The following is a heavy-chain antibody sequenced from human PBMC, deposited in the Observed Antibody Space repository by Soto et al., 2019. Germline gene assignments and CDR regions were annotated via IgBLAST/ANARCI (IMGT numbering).Heavy chain of an antibody. V-gene: IGHV3-20*04. CDR1: GFTFDDYA. CDR2: INWNGRST. J-gene: IGHJ4*02. D-gene: IGHD2-2*02. CDR3: ARCSSTSCYIMASFDY. Sequence: RPGGSLRLSCAASGFTFDDYAMSWVRQAPGKGLEWVAGINWNGRSTTYADSLKGRFTISRDNAKNSLHLQINSLRAEDTALYFCARCSSTSCYIMASFDYWGQGTLVTVSS.